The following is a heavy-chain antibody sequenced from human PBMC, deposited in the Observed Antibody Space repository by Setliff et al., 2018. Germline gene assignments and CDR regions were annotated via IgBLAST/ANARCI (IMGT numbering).Heavy chain of an antibody. J-gene: IGHJ4*02. CDR1: GFTFSVYA. CDR2: IFGSGANA. Sequence: PGGSLRLSCSASGFTFSVYAMSWVRQAPGKGLEWVATIFGSGANAYYADSVKGRFTISRDNSKNILYLQMNSLRADDTAVYYCARGSRGFDYWGQGALVTVSS. CDR3: ARGSRGFDY. V-gene: IGHV3-23*01.